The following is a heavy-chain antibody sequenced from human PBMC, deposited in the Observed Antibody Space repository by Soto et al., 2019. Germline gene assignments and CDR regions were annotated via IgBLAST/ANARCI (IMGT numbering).Heavy chain of an antibody. Sequence: QPGGSLRLSCAVSGFTFDDNAMHWVRQAPEKGLEWVSGINWKSDIGYADSVKGRFTISRDNAENSLYLQMNSLRAEDTALYYCAISQDRGGRITFIYWGQGTQVTVSS. J-gene: IGHJ4*02. CDR1: GFTFDDNA. D-gene: IGHD3-16*01. CDR2: INWKSDI. CDR3: AISQDRGGRITFIY. V-gene: IGHV3-9*01.